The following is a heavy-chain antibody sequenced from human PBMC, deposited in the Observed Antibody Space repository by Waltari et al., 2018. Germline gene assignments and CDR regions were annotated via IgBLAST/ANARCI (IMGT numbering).Heavy chain of an antibody. CDR2: MYYRGSS. Sequence: QLQLQESGPGLVKPSETLSLTCSVSGDSVTSGSYYWGWIRQHPRKGLEWIGIMYYRGSSYSNPSLKSRVTISVDTSKNQFSLKLSSVAAADTAVYYCARAFGSGSYAWFDSWGQGTLVTVSS. V-gene: IGHV4-39*01. D-gene: IGHD3-10*01. CDR1: GDSVTSGSYY. J-gene: IGHJ5*01. CDR3: ARAFGSGSYAWFDS.